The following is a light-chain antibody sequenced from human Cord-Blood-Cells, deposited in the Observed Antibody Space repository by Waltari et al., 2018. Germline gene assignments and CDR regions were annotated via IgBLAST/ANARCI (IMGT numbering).Light chain of an antibody. J-gene: IGLJ2*01. CDR3: CSYAGSSTV. V-gene: IGLV2-23*02. CDR2: EVS. Sequence: QSALTQPASVSGSPGQSITISCTGTSSDVGSYNLVSWYQQHPGKAPKLMIYEVSKRPSGVSNRFSGSKSGNTASLTISGLQAVDEADYYCCSYAGSSTVFGGGTKLTVL. CDR1: SSDVGSYNL.